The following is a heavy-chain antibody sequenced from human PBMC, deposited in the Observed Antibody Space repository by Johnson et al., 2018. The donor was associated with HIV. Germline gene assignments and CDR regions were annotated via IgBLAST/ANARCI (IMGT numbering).Heavy chain of an antibody. Sequence: VQLVESGGGVVQPGRSLRLSCAASGFTFSTYGMHWVRQAPGKGLEWVAVMWYDGSNKYYVDSVKGRFTISRDNAKNSLYLQMNSLRAEETAVYYCAKDHDYGDAFEIWGQGTMVTVSA. V-gene: IGHV3-33*03. CDR1: GFTFSTYG. D-gene: IGHD4-17*01. CDR3: AKDHDYGDAFEI. J-gene: IGHJ3*02. CDR2: MWYDGSNK.